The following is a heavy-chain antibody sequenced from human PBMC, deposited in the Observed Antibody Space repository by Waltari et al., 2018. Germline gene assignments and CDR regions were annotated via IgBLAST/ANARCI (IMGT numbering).Heavy chain of an antibody. CDR3: ARDVGPAGRGTYWDTLDI. D-gene: IGHD1-26*01. CDR2: IDGSGST. J-gene: IGHJ3*02. V-gene: IGHV4-4*07. CDR1: GDPISGYY. Sequence: QVQLQESGPGLVKPSETLTLTCTVSGDPISGYYWSWIRRPAGKGLEWIGRIDGSGSTNYNPSFRSRAIMSVDTSKNQFSLKLTSVTAADTAVFYCARDVGPAGRGTYWDTLDIWGQGVMVTVSS.